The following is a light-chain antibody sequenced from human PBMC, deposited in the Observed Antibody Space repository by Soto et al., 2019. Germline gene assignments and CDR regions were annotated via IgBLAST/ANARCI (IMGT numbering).Light chain of an antibody. CDR2: DAS. V-gene: IGKV1-5*01. CDR3: QQYGSSPFT. Sequence: DIQMTQSPSSLSASVGGRVTITCRASENINMWLAWYQQKPGKAPKLLIYDASNLETGVPSRFSGSGSGTDFTLTISRLEPEDFAVYYCQQYGSSPFTFGGGTKVDIK. J-gene: IGKJ4*01. CDR1: ENINMW.